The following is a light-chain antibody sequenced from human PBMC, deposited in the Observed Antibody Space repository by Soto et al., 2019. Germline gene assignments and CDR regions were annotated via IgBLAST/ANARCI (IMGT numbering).Light chain of an antibody. CDR2: DVS. J-gene: IGKJ1*01. CDR3: QQYNSYPWT. Sequence: DIPMTQSPSTLSASVGDRVTITCRASQSISNWLAWYQQKPGKAPKLLIYDVSRLESGVPSRFSGSGSGTEFTLTISSLQPDDVATYYCQQYNSYPWTFGQGTKVEIK. V-gene: IGKV1-5*01. CDR1: QSISNW.